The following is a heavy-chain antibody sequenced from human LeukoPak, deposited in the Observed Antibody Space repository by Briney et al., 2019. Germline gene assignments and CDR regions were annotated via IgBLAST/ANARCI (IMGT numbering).Heavy chain of an antibody. CDR3: AKAFRIVGIGNPDDVFDI. CDR2: IRYDGSNK. Sequence: PGGSLRLSCAAAGFTFSSYGMHWVRQAPGKGLEWVAFIRYDGSNKYYADSVKGRFTISRDNSENTLYLQLNSLRAEDSAMYYCAKAFRIVGIGNPDDVFDIWGQGTVVTVST. CDR1: GFTFSSYG. J-gene: IGHJ3*02. D-gene: IGHD1-26*01. V-gene: IGHV3-30*02.